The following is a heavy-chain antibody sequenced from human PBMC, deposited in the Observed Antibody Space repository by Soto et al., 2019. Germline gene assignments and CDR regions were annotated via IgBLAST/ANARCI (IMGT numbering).Heavy chain of an antibody. V-gene: IGHV1-69*13. J-gene: IGHJ4*02. CDR1: GDTLSSYA. D-gene: IGHD6-13*01. Sequence: SVKVSCKASGDTLSSYAISWVRQAPGQGLEWMGGIIPIFGTANYAQKFQGRVTITADESTSTAYMELSSLRSEDTAVYYCAREYSSSTPGDYWGQGTLVTVSS. CDR3: AREYSSSTPGDY. CDR2: IIPIFGTA.